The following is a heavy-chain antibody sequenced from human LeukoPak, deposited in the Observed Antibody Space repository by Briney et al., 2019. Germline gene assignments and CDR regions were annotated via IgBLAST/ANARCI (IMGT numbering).Heavy chain of an antibody. CDR1: GGSISSSSYY. V-gene: IGHV4-39*07. J-gene: IGHJ5*02. D-gene: IGHD1-26*01. CDR3: ARVGAPINWFDP. CDR2: IYYSGST. Sequence: SETLSLTCTVSGGSISSSSYYWGWIRQPPGKGLEWIGSIYYSGSTYYNPSLKSRVTISVDTSKNQFSLKLSSVTAADTAVYYCARVGAPINWFDPWGQGTLVTVSS.